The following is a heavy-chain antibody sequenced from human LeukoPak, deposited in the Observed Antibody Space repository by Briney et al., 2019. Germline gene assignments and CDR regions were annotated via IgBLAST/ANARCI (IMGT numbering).Heavy chain of an antibody. CDR2: IFYSGTT. V-gene: IGHV4-39*01. CDR3: ARRCGGTSCYRY. CDR1: GDSISSSSYY. Sequence: SETLSLTCTVAGDSISSSSYYWGWIRQSPGRGLEWIGNIFYSGTTYYNPSLKSRFTISVDTSKNQFSLKLSSVTAADTAVYYCARRCGGTSCYRYWGQGTLVTVSS. J-gene: IGHJ4*02. D-gene: IGHD2-2*01.